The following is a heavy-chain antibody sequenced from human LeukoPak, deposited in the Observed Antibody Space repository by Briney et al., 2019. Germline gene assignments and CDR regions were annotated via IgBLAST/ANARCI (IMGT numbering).Heavy chain of an antibody. CDR3: ARGYDFWSGYRDYYYMDV. CDR1: GFTFSSYW. CDR2: INTDGSST. Sequence: GGPLRLSCAASGFTFSSYWMHWVRQAPGKGLVWVSRINTDGSSTSYADSVKGRFTISRDNAKNTLYLQMNSLRAEDTAVYYCARGYDFWSGYRDYYYMDVWGKGTTVTVSS. D-gene: IGHD3-3*01. V-gene: IGHV3-74*01. J-gene: IGHJ6*03.